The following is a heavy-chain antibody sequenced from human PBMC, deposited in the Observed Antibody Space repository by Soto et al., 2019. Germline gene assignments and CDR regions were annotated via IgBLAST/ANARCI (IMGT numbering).Heavy chain of an antibody. CDR2: IWYDGSNK. D-gene: IGHD2-15*01. CDR1: GFTFSSYG. CDR3: ARDCSGGSCYSHAFDI. V-gene: IGHV3-33*01. Sequence: QVQLVESGGGVVQPGRSLRLSCAASGFTFSSYGMHWVRQAPGKGLEWVAVIWYDGSNKYYADSVKGRFTISRDNSKNTLYLQMNRLRAEDTAVYYCARDCSGGSCYSHAFDIWGQGTMVTVSS. J-gene: IGHJ3*02.